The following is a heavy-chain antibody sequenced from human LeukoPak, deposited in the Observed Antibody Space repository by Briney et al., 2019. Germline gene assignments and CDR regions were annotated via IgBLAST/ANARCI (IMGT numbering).Heavy chain of an antibody. J-gene: IGHJ4*02. CDR3: ARVTGYVMEDYFDY. D-gene: IGHD6-13*01. CDR1: GGSISSYY. Sequence: SETLSLTCTVSGGSISSYYWSWIRQPPGKGLEWIGYIYYSGNTHYNPSLKSRVTISVDTSKNQFSLRLSSVTAADTAVYYCARVTGYVMEDYFDYWGQGTLVTVSS. CDR2: IYYSGNT. V-gene: IGHV4-59*01.